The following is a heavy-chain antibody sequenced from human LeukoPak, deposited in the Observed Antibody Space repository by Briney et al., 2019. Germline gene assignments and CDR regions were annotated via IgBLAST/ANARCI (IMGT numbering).Heavy chain of an antibody. J-gene: IGHJ4*02. V-gene: IGHV4-4*07. CDR2: IYTSGST. D-gene: IGHD1-20*01. CDR3: VRLQAVTGNFDY. Sequence: PSETLSLTCTVSGGSISSYYWSWIRQPAGKGLEWIGRIYTSGSTNCNPSLKSRVTMSVDTSKNQFSLKLSSVTAADTAVYYCVRLQAVTGNFDYWGQGALVTVSS. CDR1: GGSISSYY.